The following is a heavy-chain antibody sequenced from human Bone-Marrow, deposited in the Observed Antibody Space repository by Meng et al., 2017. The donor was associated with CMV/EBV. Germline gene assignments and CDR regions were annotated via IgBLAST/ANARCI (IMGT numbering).Heavy chain of an antibody. V-gene: IGHV4-39*01. CDR2: IYYSGST. J-gene: IGHJ4*02. CDR3: ARLGRSSDLSDY. D-gene: IGHD6-6*01. Sequence: CTVSGGYISSSSYYWGWIRQPPGKGLEWIGSIYYSGSTYCNPSLKSRVTISVDTSKNQFSLKLSSVTAADTAVYYCARLGRSSDLSDYWGQGTLVTVSS. CDR1: GGYISSSSYY.